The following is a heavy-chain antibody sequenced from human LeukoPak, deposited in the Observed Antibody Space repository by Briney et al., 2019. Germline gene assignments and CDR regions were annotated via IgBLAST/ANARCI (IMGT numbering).Heavy chain of an antibody. D-gene: IGHD1-20*01. V-gene: IGHV4-61*01. J-gene: IGHJ5*02. CDR3: ARVIRITGISWFDP. Sequence: ASETLSLTCTVSGGSISSGSYYWSWIRQPPGKGLEWIGYIYYSGSTDYNPSLKSRVTISVDTSKNQFSLKLSSVTAADTAVYYCARVIRITGISWFDPWGQGTLVTVSS. CDR1: GGSISSGSYY. CDR2: IYYSGST.